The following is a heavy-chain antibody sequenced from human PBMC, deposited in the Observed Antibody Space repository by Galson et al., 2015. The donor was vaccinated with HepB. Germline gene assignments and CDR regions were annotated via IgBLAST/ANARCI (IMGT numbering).Heavy chain of an antibody. CDR2: ISSNGGST. Sequence: SLRLSCAASGFTFRSYAMHWVRQAPGKGLEYVSAISSNGGSTYYADSVKGRFTITRDNSKNTLYLQMNSLRPEDTAMYYCARRAGASGGFSFDYWGQGSLVTVSS. CDR1: GFTFRSYA. D-gene: IGHD3-10*01. V-gene: IGHV3-64*04. J-gene: IGHJ4*02. CDR3: ARRAGASGGFSFDY.